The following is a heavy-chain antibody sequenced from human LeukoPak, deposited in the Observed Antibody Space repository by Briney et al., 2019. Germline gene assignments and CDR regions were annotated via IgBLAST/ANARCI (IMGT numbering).Heavy chain of an antibody. V-gene: IGHV4-59*08. CDR1: GGSISSYY. CDR3: ARSSGDYGGNADY. D-gene: IGHD4-23*01. Sequence: PSETLSLTCTVSGGSISSYYWSWIRQPPGKGLEWIGYIYYSGSTNYNPSLKSRVTISVDTSKNQFSLKLSSVTAADTAVYYCARSSGDYGGNADYWGQGTLVTVSS. CDR2: IYYSGST. J-gene: IGHJ4*02.